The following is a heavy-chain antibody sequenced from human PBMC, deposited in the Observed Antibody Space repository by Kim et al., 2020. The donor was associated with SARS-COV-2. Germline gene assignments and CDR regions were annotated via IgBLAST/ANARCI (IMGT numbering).Heavy chain of an antibody. CDR2: ISGSGGST. CDR1: GFTFSSYA. J-gene: IGHJ4*02. D-gene: IGHD1-1*01. CDR3: AKDLNWNDFGYVNY. V-gene: IGHV3-23*01. Sequence: GGSLRLSCAASGFTFSSYAMSWVRQAPGKGLEWVSAISGSGGSTYYADSVKGRFTISRDNSKNTLYLQMNSLRAEDTAVYYCAKDLNWNDFGYVNYWGQGTLVTVSS.